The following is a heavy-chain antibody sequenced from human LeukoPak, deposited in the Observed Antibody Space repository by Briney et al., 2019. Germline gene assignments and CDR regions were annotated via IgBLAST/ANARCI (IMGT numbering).Heavy chain of an antibody. CDR1: GYTLTELS. D-gene: IGHD1-26*01. CDR2: FDPEDGET. J-gene: IGHJ4*02. Sequence: ASVKVSCKVSGYTLTELSMHWVRQAPGKGLEWMGGFDPEDGETIYAQKFQGRVTMTEDTSTDTAYMELSSLRSEDTAVYYCATWSGSYGVDTSFDYWGQGTLVTVSS. CDR3: ATWSGSYGVDTSFDY. V-gene: IGHV1-24*01.